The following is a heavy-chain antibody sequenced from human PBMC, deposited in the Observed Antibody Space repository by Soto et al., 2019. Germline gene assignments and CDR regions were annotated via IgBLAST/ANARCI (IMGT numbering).Heavy chain of an antibody. Sequence: GGSLRLSCAASGFTFSSYAMSWVRQAPGKGLEWVSAIRGSGGSTYYADSVKGRFTISRDNSKNTLYLPMNSLRAEDTAVYYYAREGYFVWLSFPIKGNPTNYYYYYMDVWGKGTPVTVS. J-gene: IGHJ6*03. CDR1: GFTFSSYA. CDR2: IRGSGGST. D-gene: IGHD3-9*01. V-gene: IGHV3-23*01. CDR3: AREGYFVWLSFPIKGNPTNYYYYYMDV.